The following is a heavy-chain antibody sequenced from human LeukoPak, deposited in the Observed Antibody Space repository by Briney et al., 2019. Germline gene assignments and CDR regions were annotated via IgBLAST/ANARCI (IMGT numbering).Heavy chain of an antibody. CDR1: GFTFSSYR. D-gene: IGHD6-6*01. CDR3: ASSSIAARSDY. J-gene: IGHJ4*02. CDR2: ISSSSYI. V-gene: IGHV3-21*01. Sequence: GGSLRLSCAASGFTFSSYRMNWVRQAPGKGLEWVSSISSSSYIYYADSVKGRFTISRDNAKNSLYLQMNSLRAEDTAVCYCASSSIAARSDYWGQGTLVTVSS.